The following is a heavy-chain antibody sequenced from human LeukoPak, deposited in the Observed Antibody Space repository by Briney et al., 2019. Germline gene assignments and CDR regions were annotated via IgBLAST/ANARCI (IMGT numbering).Heavy chain of an antibody. V-gene: IGHV3-9*01. J-gene: IGHJ6*03. Sequence: GGSLRLSCAASGFTFDDYAMHLVRQVPGKGLEWVSGISRNSDSIGYADSVKGRLTISRDNAKSSLYLQMNSLRAEDTALYYCVKGSGSYEYYYYMDVWGKGTTVTVSS. CDR2: ISRNSDSI. D-gene: IGHD3-10*01. CDR1: GFTFDDYA. CDR3: VKGSGSYEYYYYMDV.